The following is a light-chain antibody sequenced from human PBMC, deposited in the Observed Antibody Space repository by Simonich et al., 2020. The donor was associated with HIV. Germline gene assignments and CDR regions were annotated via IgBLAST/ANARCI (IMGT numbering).Light chain of an antibody. CDR3: QQYNSYSWT. CDR1: QSISIW. CDR2: KAS. Sequence: DIQMTQYPSTLSASVGDRFTITCRAIQSISIWLAWYQQKPGKAPKLLIYKASSLESGVPSSFSGRGSGTEFTLTSSSLQPDDYATYYCQQYNSYSWTFGQGTKLEIK. V-gene: IGKV1-5*03. J-gene: IGKJ1*01.